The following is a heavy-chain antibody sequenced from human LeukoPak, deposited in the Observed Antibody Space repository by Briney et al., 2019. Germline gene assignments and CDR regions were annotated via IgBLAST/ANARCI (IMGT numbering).Heavy chain of an antibody. V-gene: IGHV3-30*03. J-gene: IGHJ4*02. CDR3: ARDLNYYGSGSYNY. CDR1: GFTFSSYG. CDR2: ISYDGSNK. Sequence: GGSLRLSCAASGFTFSSYGMHWVRQAPGKGLEWVAVISYDGSNKYYADSVKGRFTISRDNSKNTLYLQMNSLRAEDTAVYYCARDLNYYGSGSYNYWGQGTLVTVSS. D-gene: IGHD3-10*01.